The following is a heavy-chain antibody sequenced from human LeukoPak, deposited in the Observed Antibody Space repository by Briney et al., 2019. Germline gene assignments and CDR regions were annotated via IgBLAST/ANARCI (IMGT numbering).Heavy chain of an antibody. Sequence: ASVKVSCKASGYTFTGYYMHWVRQAPGQGLEWMGWINTNTGNPTYVQGFTGRFVFSLDTSVSTAYLQISSLKAEDTAVYYCARSGGSGSYYARYYYYYMDVWGKGTTVTVSS. J-gene: IGHJ6*03. CDR3: ARSGGSGSYYARYYYYYMDV. D-gene: IGHD3-10*01. CDR1: GYTFTGYY. V-gene: IGHV7-4-1*02. CDR2: INTNTGNP.